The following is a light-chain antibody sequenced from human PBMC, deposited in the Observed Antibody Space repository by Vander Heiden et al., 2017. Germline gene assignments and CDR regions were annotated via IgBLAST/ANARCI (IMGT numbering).Light chain of an antibody. Sequence: QAVLTQPPSVSAAPGQTVPISCPGSRSTIGNNYVSWYQQLPGTAPKLLIYDNNKRPSGIPDRFSGSKSGTSATLGITGLQTGDEADYYCGTWDSSLSAGVFGTGTKVTVL. CDR2: DNN. CDR3: GTWDSSLSAGV. V-gene: IGLV1-51*01. J-gene: IGLJ1*01. CDR1: RSTIGNNY.